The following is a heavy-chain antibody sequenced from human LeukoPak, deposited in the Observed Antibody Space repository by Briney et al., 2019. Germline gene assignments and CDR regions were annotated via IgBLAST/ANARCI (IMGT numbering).Heavy chain of an antibody. CDR2: TSYDGSNK. Sequence: GGSLTLSCAASGFPFSSYVMHWVRQAPGKGLEWVSFTSYDGSNKYYADSVKGRFTISRDNSKNTLDLQMNSLRTEDTAMYYCARGDDSSGYFYSYFDYWGQGTLVTVSS. V-gene: IGHV3-30-3*01. CDR3: ARGDDSSGYFYSYFDY. CDR1: GFPFSSYV. D-gene: IGHD3-22*01. J-gene: IGHJ4*02.